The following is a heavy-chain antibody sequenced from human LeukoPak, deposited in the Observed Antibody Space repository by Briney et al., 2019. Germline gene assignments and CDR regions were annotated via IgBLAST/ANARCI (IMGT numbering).Heavy chain of an antibody. V-gene: IGHV3-23*01. J-gene: IGHJ4*02. CDR1: GFTFSSYA. CDR3: AKTSPYRSSWCGGIDY. D-gene: IGHD6-13*01. CDR2: ISGSGTST. Sequence: PGGSLRLSCAASGFTFSSYAMSWVRQSPGKGLEWVSAISGSGTSTYYADSVKGRFTISRDISENTLYLQMNSLRAEDTAVYYCAKTSPYRSSWCGGIDYWGQGTLVTISS.